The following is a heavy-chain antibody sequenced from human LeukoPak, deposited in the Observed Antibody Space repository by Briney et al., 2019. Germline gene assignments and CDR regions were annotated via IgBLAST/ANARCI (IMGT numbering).Heavy chain of an antibody. J-gene: IGHJ4*02. Sequence: SETLSLTCTVSGGSISSYYWSWIRQPPGKGLEWIGSIYHSGSTYYNPSLKSRVTISVDTSKNQFSLKLSSVTAADTAVYYCARGDYGAHTFDYWGQGTLVTVSS. V-gene: IGHV4-38-2*02. D-gene: IGHD4-17*01. CDR1: GGSISSYY. CDR3: ARGDYGAHTFDY. CDR2: IYHSGST.